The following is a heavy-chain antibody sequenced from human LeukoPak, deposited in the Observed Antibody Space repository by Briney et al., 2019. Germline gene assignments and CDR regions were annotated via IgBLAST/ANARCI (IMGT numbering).Heavy chain of an antibody. CDR1: GFTFNGYT. V-gene: IGHV3-21*01. CDR3: ARELGYSGSYYDF. CDR2: ISPSGSYI. Sequence: GGSLRLSCAASGFTFNGYTMNWVRQAPGKGLEWVSSISPSGSYIYYADSVKGRFTFSRDNAKNSVYLQMNGPRAEDTAVYYCARELGYSGSYYDFWGQGTLVTVSS. D-gene: IGHD1-26*01. J-gene: IGHJ4*02.